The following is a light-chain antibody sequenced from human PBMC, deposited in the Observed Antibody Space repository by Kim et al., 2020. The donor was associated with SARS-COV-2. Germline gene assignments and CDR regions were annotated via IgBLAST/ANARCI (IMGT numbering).Light chain of an antibody. J-gene: IGKJ2*01. Sequence: DIVMTQSPDSLAVSLGERATINCKSSQSVFYSSNDNNYLAWYQQKPGQPPKLLIYWASSREFGVPDRFSGSGSGTDFTLTISSLQAEDVAVYDCQQYYNTPFTFGQGTKLEI. CDR2: WAS. CDR1: QSVFYSSNDNNY. CDR3: QQYYNTPFT. V-gene: IGKV4-1*01.